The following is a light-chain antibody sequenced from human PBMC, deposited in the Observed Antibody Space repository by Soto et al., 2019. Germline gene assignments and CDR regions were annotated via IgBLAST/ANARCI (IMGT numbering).Light chain of an antibody. V-gene: IGKV3-20*01. CDR1: QSVSSTY. CDR3: QQYGTSLYT. J-gene: IGKJ2*01. CDR2: GAS. Sequence: EIVLTQSPGILSLSPGERATLSCRASQSVSSTYLAWYQQKPGQAPRLLIYGASSRATGIADRFSGSGSGTDFTLTISRLEPEDFAVYYCQQYGTSLYTFGQGTQLEIK.